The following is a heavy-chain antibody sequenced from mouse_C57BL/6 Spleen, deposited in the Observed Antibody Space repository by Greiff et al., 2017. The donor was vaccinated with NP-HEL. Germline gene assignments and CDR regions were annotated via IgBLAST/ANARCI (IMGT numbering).Heavy chain of an antibody. V-gene: IGHV1-64*01. CDR2: IHPNSGST. CDR1: GYTFTSYW. Sequence: QVQLQQPGAELVKPGASVKLSCKASGYTFTSYWMHWVKQRPGQGLEWIGMIHPNSGSTNYNEKFKSKATLTVDKSSSTAYMQLSSLTSEDSAVYYCARTGITTVADYYAMDYWGQGTSVTVSS. J-gene: IGHJ4*01. D-gene: IGHD1-1*01. CDR3: ARTGITTVADYYAMDY.